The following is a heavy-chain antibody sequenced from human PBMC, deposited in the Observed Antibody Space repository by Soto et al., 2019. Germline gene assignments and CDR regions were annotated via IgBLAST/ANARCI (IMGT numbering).Heavy chain of an antibody. J-gene: IGHJ6*02. Sequence: KVSCKASGYTFTSYGISWVRQAPGQGLEWMGWISAYNGNTNYAQKLQGRVTMTTDTSTSTAYMELRSLRSDDTAVYYCARIGTYYDILTGYYMPRHVWGQGTTVTVSS. V-gene: IGHV1-18*04. CDR2: ISAYNGNT. CDR3: ARIGTYYDILTGYYMPRHV. CDR1: GYTFTSYG. D-gene: IGHD3-9*01.